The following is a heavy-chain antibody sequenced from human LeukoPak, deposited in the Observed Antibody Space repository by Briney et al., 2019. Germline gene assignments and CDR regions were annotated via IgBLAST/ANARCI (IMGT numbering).Heavy chain of an antibody. Sequence: QTGGSLRLSCAASGFTVIDSYMTWVRQAPGKGLEWVSTIYSDDRTYYADSVKGRFTISRDNSKNTLFLQMNSLRAEDTAVYYCVKNYYGSGITTDYWGQGMLVTVSS. CDR3: VKNYYGSGITTDY. V-gene: IGHV3-53*01. CDR1: GFTVIDSY. D-gene: IGHD3-10*01. J-gene: IGHJ4*02. CDR2: IYSDDRT.